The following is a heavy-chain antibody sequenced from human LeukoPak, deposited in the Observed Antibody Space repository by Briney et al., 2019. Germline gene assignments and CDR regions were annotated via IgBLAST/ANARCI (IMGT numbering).Heavy chain of an antibody. V-gene: IGHV3-15*01. D-gene: IGHD3-22*01. CDR3: TTVGLSGYYDSRGYYYFDY. J-gene: IGHJ4*02. CDR2: IKRKSDGGTT. CDR1: GFTFSNAW. Sequence: GGSLRLSCAASGFTFSNAWMSWLRQAPGKGLEGIGRIKRKSDGGTTDYAAPVKGRFTISRDDSKNTVYLQMNSLKTEDTAVYYCTTVGLSGYYDSRGYYYFDYWGQGTLVTVSS.